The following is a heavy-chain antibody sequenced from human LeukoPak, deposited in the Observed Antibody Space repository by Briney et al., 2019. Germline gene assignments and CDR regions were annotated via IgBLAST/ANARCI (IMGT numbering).Heavy chain of an antibody. V-gene: IGHV1-69*05. CDR1: GGTFSSYA. D-gene: IGHD1-14*01. CDR3: ARNTGLYYFDY. J-gene: IGHJ4*02. Sequence: GASVKLSCKASGGTFSSYAISWVRQAPGQGLEWMGGIIPIFGTANYAQKFQGRVTITTDESTSTAYMELSSLRSEDTAVYYCARNTGLYYFDYWGQGTLVTVSS. CDR2: IIPIFGTA.